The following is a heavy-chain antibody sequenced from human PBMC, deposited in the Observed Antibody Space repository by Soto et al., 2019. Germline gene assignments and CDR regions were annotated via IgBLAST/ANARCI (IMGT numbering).Heavy chain of an antibody. V-gene: IGHV3-30*03. D-gene: IGHD2-15*01. CDR3: TRPKGGHTPIDT. CDR2: ISFDGSDI. CDR1: GFAFSRDG. J-gene: IGHJ5*02. Sequence: QVQLVESGGGVVQPGRSLRLSCAAAGFAFSRDGMHWVRQAPGKGLEWVAVISFDGSDIYYADSVKGRFTISRDNSKKTQDWQLDSLSPQETTLYYCTRPKGGHTPIDTRGQATLVSVSS.